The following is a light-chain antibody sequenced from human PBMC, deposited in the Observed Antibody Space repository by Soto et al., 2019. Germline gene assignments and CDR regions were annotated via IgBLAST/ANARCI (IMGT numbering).Light chain of an antibody. Sequence: DIQMTQSPSSVSASVGDRVTITCQASQDISNYLNWYQQKPGKAPKLLIYDASNLETGVPSRFSGSGSGTDFTFTISSLQPEDIATYYCQQYDNLPMYTFGQGTKVDIK. CDR3: QQYDNLPMYT. CDR1: QDISNY. J-gene: IGKJ2*01. V-gene: IGKV1-33*01. CDR2: DAS.